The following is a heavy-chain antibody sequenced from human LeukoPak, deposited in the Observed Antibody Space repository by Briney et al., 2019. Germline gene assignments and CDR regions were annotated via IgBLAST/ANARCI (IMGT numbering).Heavy chain of an antibody. Sequence: SETLSLTCTVSGDSISSSSYYWGWIRQPPGKGLEWIGETYHSGSTNYNPSLKSRVTISVDTSKNQFSLKLSSVTAADTAVYYCAREGGYYLSLRADAFDIWGQGTMVTVSS. D-gene: IGHD3-22*01. V-gene: IGHV4-39*07. CDR3: AREGGYYLSLRADAFDI. J-gene: IGHJ3*02. CDR1: GDSISSSSYY. CDR2: TYHSGST.